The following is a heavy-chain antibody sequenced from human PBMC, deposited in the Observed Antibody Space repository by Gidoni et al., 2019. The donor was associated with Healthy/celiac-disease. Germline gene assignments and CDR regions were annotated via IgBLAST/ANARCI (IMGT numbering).Heavy chain of an antibody. CDR2: LYYSGST. V-gene: IGHV4-39*01. CDR3: ARPKGSYFDY. J-gene: IGHJ4*02. Sequence: QLQLQESGPGLVKHSETLSLNCTVSGGSISSSSYYWGWIRQPPGKGLEWIGSLYYSGSTYYNPSLKSRVTISVDTSKNQFSLKLSSVTAADTAVYYCARPKGSYFDYWGQGTLVTVSS. CDR1: GGSISSSSYY.